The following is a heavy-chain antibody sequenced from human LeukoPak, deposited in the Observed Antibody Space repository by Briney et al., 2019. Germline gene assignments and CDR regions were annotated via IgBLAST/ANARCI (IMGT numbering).Heavy chain of an antibody. J-gene: IGHJ4*02. CDR3: ARDGCSTISCQYFDY. CDR2: IYSSGST. CDR1: GFTFSSNY. D-gene: IGHD2-2*01. Sequence: GGSLRLSCAASGFTFSSNYMSWVRQAPGKGLEWVSVIYSSGSTEYADSVKGGFTTSRDNSKNTLYLQMNSLRAEDTAVYYCARDGCSTISCQYFDYWGQGALVTVSS. V-gene: IGHV3-53*01.